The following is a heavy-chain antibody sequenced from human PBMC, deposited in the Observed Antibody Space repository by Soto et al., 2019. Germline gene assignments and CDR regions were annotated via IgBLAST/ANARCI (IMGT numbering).Heavy chain of an antibody. D-gene: IGHD6-6*01. Sequence: SVKVSCKASGYTFTGYYMHWVRQAPGQGLEWMGRINPNSGGTNYAQKFQGRVTMTRDTSISTAYMELSRLRSDDTAVYYCARTPQSDLGSSSSFDYWGQGTLVTVSS. CDR1: GYTFTGYY. V-gene: IGHV1-2*06. J-gene: IGHJ4*02. CDR3: ARTPQSDLGSSSSFDY. CDR2: INPNSGGT.